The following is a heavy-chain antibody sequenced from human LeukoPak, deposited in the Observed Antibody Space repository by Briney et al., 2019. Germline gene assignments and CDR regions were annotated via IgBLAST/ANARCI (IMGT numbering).Heavy chain of an antibody. Sequence: PGGSLRLSCAASGFSFSSFAMTWVRQAPGKGLEWASGIIDTGGATYYADSVKGRFTISRDNSKNTLFLQMNSLRAEDTAVYYCAKFNGHPTTNYYMDVWGEGTTVTVSS. CDR3: AKFNGHPTTNYYMDV. CDR2: IIDTGGAT. J-gene: IGHJ6*04. CDR1: GFSFSSFA. D-gene: IGHD3-10*01. V-gene: IGHV3-23*01.